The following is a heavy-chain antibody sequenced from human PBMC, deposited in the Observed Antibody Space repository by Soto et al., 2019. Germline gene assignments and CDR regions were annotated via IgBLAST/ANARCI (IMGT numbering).Heavy chain of an antibody. CDR3: ARAQGGDCCSWFDP. CDR1: GGSISSSNW. V-gene: IGHV4-4*02. Sequence: QVQLQESGPGLVKPSGTLSLTCAVSGGSISSSNWWSWVRQPPGKGLEWIGEIYHSGSTNYNPSLKSRVTKAIDKSKSQFSLKLSSVTAAATAVYYCARAQGGDCCSWFDPWGQGTLVTVSS. J-gene: IGHJ5*02. CDR2: IYHSGST. D-gene: IGHD2-21*02.